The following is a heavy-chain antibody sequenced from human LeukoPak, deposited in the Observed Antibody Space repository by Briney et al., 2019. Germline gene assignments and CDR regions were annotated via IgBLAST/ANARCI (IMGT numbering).Heavy chain of an antibody. CDR1: GFTFSDYY. V-gene: IGHV3-23*01. CDR3: AKDGVIDYYGSGSYSDYYYMDV. Sequence: PGGSLRPSCAASGFTFSDYYMSWVRQAPGKGLEWVSAISGSGGSTYYADSVRGRSTISRDNSKHTLYPHMNSLRAEDTVVYYCAKDGVIDYYGSGSYSDYYYMDVWGKGTTVTVSS. D-gene: IGHD3-10*01. J-gene: IGHJ6*03. CDR2: ISGSGGST.